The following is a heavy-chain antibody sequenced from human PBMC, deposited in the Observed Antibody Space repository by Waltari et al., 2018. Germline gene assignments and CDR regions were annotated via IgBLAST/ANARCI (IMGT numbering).Heavy chain of an antibody. J-gene: IGHJ4*02. CDR1: GYSISSGYY. CDR2: IYHSGGT. V-gene: IGHV4-38-2*01. D-gene: IGHD5-18*01. CDR3: ARLRASYGGNSWVGYFDY. Sequence: QVQLQESGPGLVKPSETLSLTCAVSGYSISSGYYWGWIRQPPGKGLEWIGSIYHSGGTYSNPSLKSRVTISVDTSKNQFSLKLSSVTAADTAVYYCARLRASYGGNSWVGYFDYWGQGTLVTVSS.